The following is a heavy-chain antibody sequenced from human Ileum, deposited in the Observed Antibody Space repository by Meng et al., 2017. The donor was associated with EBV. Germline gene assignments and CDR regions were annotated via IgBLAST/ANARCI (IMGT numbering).Heavy chain of an antibody. D-gene: IGHD6-13*01. CDR3: ALRPRQLLRGWFDS. CDR2: IYGQGDK. Sequence: HITLRHSLPTVGKPTPTLRLTCTFSGFSPGTSGVGVGWIRQPPGKALEWLAMIYGQGDKHYSPSLTSRLTITKDTSKNQVVLTMTNMDSVDTATYYCALRPRQLLRGWFDSWGQGALVTVSS. CDR1: GFSPGTSGVG. V-gene: IGHV2-5*01. J-gene: IGHJ5*01.